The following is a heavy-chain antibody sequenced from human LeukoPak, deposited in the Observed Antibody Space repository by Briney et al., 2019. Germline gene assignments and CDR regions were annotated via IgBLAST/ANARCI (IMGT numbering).Heavy chain of an antibody. J-gene: IGHJ6*03. CDR1: GFTFSSYG. D-gene: IGHD3-10*01. CDR2: IWYGGSNK. Sequence: PGRSLRLSCAASGFTFSSYGMHWVRQAPGKGLEWVAVIWYGGSNKYYADSVKGRFTISRDNAKNSLYLQMNSLRAEDTAVYYCAREVHGYYYYYYMDVWGKGTTVTVSS. V-gene: IGHV3-33*08. CDR3: AREVHGYYYYYYMDV.